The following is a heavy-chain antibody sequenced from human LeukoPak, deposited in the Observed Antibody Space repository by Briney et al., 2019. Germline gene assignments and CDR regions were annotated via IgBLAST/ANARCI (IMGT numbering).Heavy chain of an antibody. Sequence: MPSETLSLTCTVSGGSISSYYWSWIRQPPGKGLEWIGYIYYSGSTNYNPSLKSRVTISVDTSKNQFSLKLSSVTAADTAVYYCARKRAAVADVWGKGTTVTVSS. CDR3: ARKRAAVADV. J-gene: IGHJ6*04. D-gene: IGHD6-19*01. CDR2: IYYSGST. V-gene: IGHV4-59*01. CDR1: GGSISSYY.